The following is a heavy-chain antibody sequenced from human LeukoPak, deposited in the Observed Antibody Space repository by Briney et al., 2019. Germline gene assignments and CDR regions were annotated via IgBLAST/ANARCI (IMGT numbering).Heavy chain of an antibody. Sequence: PSETLSLTCAVYGGSFSGYYWSWIRQPPGKGLEWIGEINHSGSTNYNPSLKSRVTISVDTSKNQFSLKLSSVTAADTAVYYCARGRVPHNTTVTTRREGYYFDYWGQGTPVTVSS. CDR3: ARGRVPHNTTVTTRREGYYFDY. V-gene: IGHV4-34*01. CDR1: GGSFSGYY. CDR2: INHSGST. D-gene: IGHD4-17*01. J-gene: IGHJ4*02.